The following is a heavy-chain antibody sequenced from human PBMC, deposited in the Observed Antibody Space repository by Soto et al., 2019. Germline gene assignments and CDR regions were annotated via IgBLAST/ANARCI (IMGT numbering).Heavy chain of an antibody. V-gene: IGHV3-74*01. CDR2: IDHDGPT. J-gene: IGHJ4*02. CDR1: GFTFSNYW. CDR3: VRDSHGDY. Sequence: EVQLVESGGGLVQPGGSLRLSCAGSGFTFSNYWMHWVRQAPGKGLEWVSRIDHDGPTAYADSVRGRFTISRDNAENTLYLQINSLRPEVTAVYYCVRDSHGDYWGQGTLVTVSS.